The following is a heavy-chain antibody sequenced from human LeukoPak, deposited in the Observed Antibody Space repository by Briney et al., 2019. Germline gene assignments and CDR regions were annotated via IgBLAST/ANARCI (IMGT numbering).Heavy chain of an antibody. D-gene: IGHD6-25*01. CDR3: AREKLIAAAGLYYYYGMDV. CDR1: GYTFTSYG. CDR2: ISAYNGNT. Sequence: ASVKVSCKASGYTFTSYGISWVRQAPGQGLEWMGWISAYNGNTNYAQKLQGRVTMTIDTSTSTAYMELRSLRSDDTAVYYCAREKLIAAAGLYYYYGMDVWGQGTTVTVSS. J-gene: IGHJ6*02. V-gene: IGHV1-18*01.